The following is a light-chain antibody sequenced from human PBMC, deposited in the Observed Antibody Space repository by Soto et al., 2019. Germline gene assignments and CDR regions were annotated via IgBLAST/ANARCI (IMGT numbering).Light chain of an antibody. CDR2: VAS. V-gene: IGKV1-39*01. CDR3: QQSYYTPLLT. Sequence: DIQMTQSPSSPSASVGDRVTITCRASQSISTYLNWYQQKPGEAPKLLIFVASNLRSGVPSRFSGSGSGTDFTLTISSLQPEDFATYYCQQSYYTPLLTFGGGTKVDI. CDR1: QSISTY. J-gene: IGKJ4*01.